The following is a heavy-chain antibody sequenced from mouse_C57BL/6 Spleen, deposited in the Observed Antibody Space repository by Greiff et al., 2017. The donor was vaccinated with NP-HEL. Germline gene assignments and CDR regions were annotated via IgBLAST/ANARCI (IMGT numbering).Heavy chain of an antibody. CDR1: GFTFSDYG. CDR2: ISSGSSTI. J-gene: IGHJ1*03. D-gene: IGHD1-1*01. Sequence: EVKVVESGGGLVKPGGSLKLSCAASGFTFSDYGMHWVRQAPEKGLEWVASISSGSSTIYYADTVKGRFTISRDNAKNTLFLQMTSLRSEDTAMYYCARGYGSPYWYFDVWGTGTTVTVSS. V-gene: IGHV5-17*01. CDR3: ARGYGSPYWYFDV.